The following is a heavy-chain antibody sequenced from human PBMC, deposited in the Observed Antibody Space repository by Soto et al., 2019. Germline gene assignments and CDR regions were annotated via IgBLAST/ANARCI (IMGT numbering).Heavy chain of an antibody. D-gene: IGHD3-22*01. V-gene: IGHV4-30-2*01. CDR1: GGSISSGGYS. J-gene: IGHJ5*02. Sequence: SETLSLTCAVSGGSISSGGYSWSWIRQPPGKGLEWIGYIYHSGSTYYNPSLKSRVTISVDRSKNQFSLKLSSVTAADTAVYYCARAQYYYASSGYSCWFDPWGQGTLVTVSS. CDR2: IYHSGST. CDR3: ARAQYYYASSGYSCWFDP.